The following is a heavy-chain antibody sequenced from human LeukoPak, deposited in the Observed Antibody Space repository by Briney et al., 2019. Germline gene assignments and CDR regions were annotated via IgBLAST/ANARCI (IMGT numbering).Heavy chain of an antibody. CDR1: GFTFSNYV. CDR3: ARGVMTVDY. V-gene: IGHV3-33*01. Sequence: GGSLRLSCAASGFTFSNYVMHWVRQAPGKGLEWVAIIWYDGSNKYYADSVKGRFTISRDNSKNTLYLQMNSLRAEDTAVYYCARGVMTVDYWGQGTLVTVSS. CDR2: IWYDGSNK. D-gene: IGHD2-21*02. J-gene: IGHJ4*02.